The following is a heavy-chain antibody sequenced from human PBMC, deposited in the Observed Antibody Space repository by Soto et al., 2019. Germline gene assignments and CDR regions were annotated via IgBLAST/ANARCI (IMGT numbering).Heavy chain of an antibody. D-gene: IGHD3-10*01. V-gene: IGHV1-46*01. CDR2: INPLGFST. Sequence: QVQLVQSGAEVKKPGASVKVSCKASGYTFTSYHMHWVRQAPGQGLEWVGMINPLGFSTTYAQNSRGRVTMTRDTSTSKVYMELTDLRPDDTAWYYCSRAAGRFGELYWFDPWGQGTLVTVSP. CDR3: SRAAGRFGELYWFDP. J-gene: IGHJ5*02. CDR1: GYTFTSYH.